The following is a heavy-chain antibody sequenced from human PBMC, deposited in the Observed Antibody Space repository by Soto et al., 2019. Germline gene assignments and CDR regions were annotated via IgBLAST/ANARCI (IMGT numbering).Heavy chain of an antibody. V-gene: IGHV3-23*01. D-gene: IGHD4-17*01. CDR3: AKDHSDYGGYYMDV. CDR1: GFTFSSYA. CDR2: INSGGGST. Sequence: GGSLRLSCAASGFTFSSYAMNWVRQAPGKGLEWVSTINSGGGSTYYADSVKGRFTISRDNSKNTVYLQMNSLRVEDTAVYYCAKDHSDYGGYYMDVWGKGTTVTVSS. J-gene: IGHJ6*03.